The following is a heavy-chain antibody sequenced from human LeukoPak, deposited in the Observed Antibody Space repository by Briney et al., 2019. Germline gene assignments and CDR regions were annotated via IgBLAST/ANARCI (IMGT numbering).Heavy chain of an antibody. V-gene: IGHV3-74*01. CDR2: INSDGSST. D-gene: IGHD3-10*01. CDR1: GFTFSSYW. CDR3: STGSGHAFDI. J-gene: IGHJ3*02. Sequence: GGSLRLSCAASGFTFSSYWMHWVRQAPGKGLVWVSRINSDGSSTSYSDSVKGRFTISRDNAKNTLYLQMNSLRAEDTAVYYCSTGSGHAFDIWGQGTMVTVSS.